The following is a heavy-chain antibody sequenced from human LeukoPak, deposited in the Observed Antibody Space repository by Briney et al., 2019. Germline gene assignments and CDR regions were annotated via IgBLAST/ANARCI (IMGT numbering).Heavy chain of an antibody. J-gene: IGHJ4*02. V-gene: IGHV3-30*04. Sequence: GGSLRLSCAASGFTFSSYAMHWVREAPGKGLEWVAVISYDGSNKYYADSVKGRFTISRDNSKNTLYLQMNSLRAEDTAVYYCARASWIVGAPVGDWGQGTLVTVSS. CDR2: ISYDGSNK. CDR3: ARASWIVGAPVGD. D-gene: IGHD1-26*01. CDR1: GFTFSSYA.